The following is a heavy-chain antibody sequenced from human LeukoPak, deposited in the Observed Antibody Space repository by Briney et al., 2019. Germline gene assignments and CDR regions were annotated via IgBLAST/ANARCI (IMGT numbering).Heavy chain of an antibody. CDR2: IWYDGSNK. CDR1: GFTFSSYG. D-gene: IGHD6-19*01. CDR3: ARDLDSSGCFDY. J-gene: IGHJ4*02. V-gene: IGHV3-33*01. Sequence: PGGSLRLSCAASGFTFSSYGMHWVRQAPGKGLEWVAVIWYDGSNKYYADSVKGRFTISRDNSKNTLYLQMNSLRAEDTAVYYCARDLDSSGCFDYWGQGTLATVSS.